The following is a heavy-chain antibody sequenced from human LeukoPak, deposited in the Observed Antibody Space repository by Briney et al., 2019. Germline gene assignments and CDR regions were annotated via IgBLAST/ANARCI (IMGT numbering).Heavy chain of an antibody. CDR3: AREAGYCSGGSCYGDDAFDI. CDR1: GFTFSSYW. J-gene: IGHJ3*02. D-gene: IGHD2-15*01. Sequence: GGSLRLSCAASGFTFSSYWMSWVRQAPGKGLEWVANIKQDGSEKYYVDSVEGRFTISRDNAKNSLYLQMNSLRAEDTAVYYCAREAGYCSGGSCYGDDAFDIWGQGTMVTVSS. V-gene: IGHV3-7*01. CDR2: IKQDGSEK.